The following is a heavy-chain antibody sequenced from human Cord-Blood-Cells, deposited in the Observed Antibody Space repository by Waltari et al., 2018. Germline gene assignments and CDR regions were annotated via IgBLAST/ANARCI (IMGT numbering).Heavy chain of an antibody. V-gene: IGHV4-34*01. CDR2: INHSGST. Sequence: QVQLQQWGAGLLKPSETLSLTCAVYGGSFSGYYWSWIRQPPGKGLEWIGEINHSGSTNYNPSLKSRVTRSVDTSKNQFSLKLSSVTAADTAVYYCARHRKRVRGVIDYWGQGTLVTVSS. D-gene: IGHD3-10*01. CDR1: GGSFSGYY. J-gene: IGHJ4*02. CDR3: ARHRKRVRGVIDY.